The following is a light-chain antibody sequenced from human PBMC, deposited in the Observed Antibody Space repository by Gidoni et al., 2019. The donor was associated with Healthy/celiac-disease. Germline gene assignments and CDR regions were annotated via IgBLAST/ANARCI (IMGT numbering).Light chain of an antibody. J-gene: IGLJ2*01. V-gene: IGLV3-1*01. CDR1: KLGDKY. Sequence: SYELTQPPSVSVSPGQTASITCSGDKLGDKYACWYQQKPGQSPVLVIYQDSKRPSGIPERFSGSNSGNTATLTISGTQAMDEADYYCQAWDSSPCGIGGGTKLTVL. CDR2: QDS. CDR3: QAWDSSPCG.